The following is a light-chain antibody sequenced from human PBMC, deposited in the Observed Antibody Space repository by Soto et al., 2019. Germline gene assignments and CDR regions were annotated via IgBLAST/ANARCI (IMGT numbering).Light chain of an antibody. CDR2: DAS. J-gene: IGKJ1*01. V-gene: IGKV3-11*01. Sequence: EIVLRQSPATLSLSPGERATLSCRASQSVSSYLAWYQQKPGQAPRLLIYDASNRATGIPARFSGSGSGTDFTLTISSLEPEDFAVYYCQQRSNWPPETTFGQGTKVEIK. CDR3: QQRSNWPPETT. CDR1: QSVSSY.